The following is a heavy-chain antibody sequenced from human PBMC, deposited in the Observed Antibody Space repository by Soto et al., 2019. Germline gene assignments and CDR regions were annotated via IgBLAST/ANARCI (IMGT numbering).Heavy chain of an antibody. CDR1: GGSISSYY. CDR2: IYYSGST. V-gene: IGHV4-59*01. Sequence: PSETLSLTCTVSGGSISSYYWSWIRQPPGKGLEWIGYIYYSGSTNYNPSLKSRVTISVDTSKNQFSLKLSSVTAADTAVYYCARDLQGTSCYDYWGQGTLVTVSS. CDR3: ARDLQGTSCYDY. J-gene: IGHJ4*02. D-gene: IGHD2-2*01.